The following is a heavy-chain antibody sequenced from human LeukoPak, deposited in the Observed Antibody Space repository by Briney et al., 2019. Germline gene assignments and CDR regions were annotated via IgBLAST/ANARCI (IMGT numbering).Heavy chain of an antibody. D-gene: IGHD3-10*01. CDR3: ARDIVDVWFGESGGY. CDR1: GFTLSSYW. Sequence: GGSLRLSCVASGFTLSSYWMSWVRQAPGKGLEWVANIRQDGSEKYYVDSVKGRFTISRDNAKNSLYLQMNSLRAEDTAVYYCARDIVDVWFGESGGYWGQGTLVTVSS. CDR2: IRQDGSEK. J-gene: IGHJ4*02. V-gene: IGHV3-7*01.